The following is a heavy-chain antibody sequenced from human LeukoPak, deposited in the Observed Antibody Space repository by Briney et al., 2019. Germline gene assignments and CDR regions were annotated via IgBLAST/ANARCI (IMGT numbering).Heavy chain of an antibody. CDR1: GFIVSSNY. J-gene: IGHJ4*02. Sequence: GGSLRLSCAASGFIVSSNYMSWVRQAPGKGLEWVSGISGPGRTTYYADFVKGRFTISRDNAKNSLYLQMNSLRAEDTAVYYCARARLAVAAPYFDYWGQGTLVTVSS. CDR3: ARARLAVAAPYFDY. D-gene: IGHD6-19*01. CDR2: ISGPGRTT. V-gene: IGHV3-53*01.